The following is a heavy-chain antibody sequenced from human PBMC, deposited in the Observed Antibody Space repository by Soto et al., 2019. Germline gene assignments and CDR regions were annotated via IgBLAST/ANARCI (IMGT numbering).Heavy chain of an antibody. Sequence: QVQLQQSGPGLVKPSQTLSLVCSISGDSVSSTSATWSWIRQSPSRGLEWRGRTYYRSKWYNDYAVSVKSRIAITPDTSKNQLSLHLSSVTPEDTALYFCARDGSGFHWYFDLWGRGTLVTVSS. CDR3: ARDGSGFHWYFDL. CDR1: GDSVSSTSAT. CDR2: TYYRSKWYN. D-gene: IGHD6-19*01. J-gene: IGHJ2*01. V-gene: IGHV6-1*01.